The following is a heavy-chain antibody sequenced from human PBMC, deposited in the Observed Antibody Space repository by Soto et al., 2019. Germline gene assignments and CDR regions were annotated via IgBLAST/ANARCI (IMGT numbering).Heavy chain of an antibody. CDR3: ARSTYGDYVDY. CDR1: GDSVTISDYY. J-gene: IGHJ4*02. V-gene: IGHV4-61*08. Sequence: SETLSLTCTVSGDSVTISDYYWGWIRQPPGKGLEWIGYISYIGTTNYNPSLKSRVSISIDTSKIQFSLKLSSVTAADTAVYYCARSTYGDYVDYWGQGTLVTV. CDR2: ISYIGTT. D-gene: IGHD4-17*01.